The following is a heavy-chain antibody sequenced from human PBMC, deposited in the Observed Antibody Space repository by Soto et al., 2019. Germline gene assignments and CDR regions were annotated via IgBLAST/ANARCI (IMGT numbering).Heavy chain of an antibody. J-gene: IGHJ6*02. CDR2: IKQDGSGK. D-gene: IGHD2-15*01. V-gene: IGHV3-7*05. Sequence: GGSLRLSCAASGFTFISYWMSWVRQAPGKRLEWVANIKQDGSGKYYVDSEKGRLTIPRDNVKNALYLQMNSLRAEDTAVYYCARDRRYCSGGSCYPSYYYYCGMDVWGQGITVTVT. CDR3: ARDRRYCSGGSCYPSYYYYCGMDV. CDR1: GFTFISYW.